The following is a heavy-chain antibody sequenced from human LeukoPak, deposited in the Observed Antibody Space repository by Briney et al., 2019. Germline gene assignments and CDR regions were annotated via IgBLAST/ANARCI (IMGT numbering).Heavy chain of an antibody. CDR3: TKGDDYGANTRLPKYNWFDP. V-gene: IGHV3-30*02. CDR2: IRYDGNNE. J-gene: IGHJ5*02. D-gene: IGHD4-23*01. CDR1: GFSIITNA. Sequence: GGSLRLSCTASGFSIITNAMHWVRQAPGRGLEWVAFIRYDGNNENYADSVKGRFTISIDNSRDTLYLQMNSLRGDDTAVYYCTKGDDYGANTRLPKYNWFDPWGQGTLVTVSS.